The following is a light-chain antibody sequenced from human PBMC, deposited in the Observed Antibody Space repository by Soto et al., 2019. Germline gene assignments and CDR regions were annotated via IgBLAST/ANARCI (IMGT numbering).Light chain of an antibody. J-gene: IGKJ4*01. V-gene: IGKV3-11*01. CDR3: QPYNTWPLT. Sequence: EIVLTQSPATLSLSPGERATLSCRASQSVSSYLAWYQQKPGQAPRLLIYDASNRATGIPVRFSGSGSGTDFTLTISSLEPEDFAVYYCQPYNTWPLTFGGGTKVESK. CDR1: QSVSSY. CDR2: DAS.